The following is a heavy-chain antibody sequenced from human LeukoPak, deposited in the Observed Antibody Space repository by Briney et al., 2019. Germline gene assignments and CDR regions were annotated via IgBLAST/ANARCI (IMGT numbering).Heavy chain of an antibody. CDR3: ARHEIWNGYYYGMDV. CDR1: GGSISSYY. Sequence: SETLSLTCTVSGGSISSYYRSWSRQPPGKGLEWIGYIYYSGSTNYNPSLKSRVTISVDTSKNQSSLKLSSVTAADTAVYYCARHEIWNGYYYGMDVWGQGTTVTVSS. V-gene: IGHV4-59*08. J-gene: IGHJ6*02. CDR2: IYYSGST. D-gene: IGHD1-1*01.